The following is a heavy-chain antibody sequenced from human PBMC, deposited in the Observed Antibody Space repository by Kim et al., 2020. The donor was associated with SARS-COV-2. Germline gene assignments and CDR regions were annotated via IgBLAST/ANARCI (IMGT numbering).Heavy chain of an antibody. CDR2: IIPILGIA. J-gene: IGHJ2*01. V-gene: IGHV1-69*04. CDR3: AREDVSGCSSSSCYYRVSLGWYFDL. D-gene: IGHD2-2*01. CDR1: GGTFSSYA. Sequence: SVKVSCKASGGTFSSYAISWVRQAPGQGLEWMGRIIPILGIANYAQKFQGRVTITADKSTTTAYMELSSMRSEDTAVYYCAREDVSGCSSSSCYYRVSLGWYFDLWGRGTLVTVSS.